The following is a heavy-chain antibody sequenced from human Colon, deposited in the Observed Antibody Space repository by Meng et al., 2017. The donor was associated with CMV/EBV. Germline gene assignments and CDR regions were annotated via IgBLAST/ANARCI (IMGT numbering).Heavy chain of an antibody. CDR1: GFTFSSYG. V-gene: IGHV3-21*01. CDR2: ISSSSSYI. Sequence: GESLKISCAASGFTFSSYGMNWVRQAPGKGLEWVSSISSSSSYIYYADSVKGQFTISRDNAKNSLYLQMNSLRVEDTAVYYCARSGSSSSFDYWGQGTLVTVSS. CDR3: ARSGSSSSFDY. J-gene: IGHJ4*02. D-gene: IGHD6-6*01.